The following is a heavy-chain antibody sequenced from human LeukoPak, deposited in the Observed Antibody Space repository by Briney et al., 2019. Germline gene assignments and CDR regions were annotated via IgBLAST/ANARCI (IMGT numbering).Heavy chain of an antibody. CDR1: GFTFSSCS. J-gene: IGHJ4*02. V-gene: IGHV3-48*02. CDR2: ISSGSSSI. D-gene: IGHD3-9*01. CDR3: ARGRATGRSGGDY. Sequence: GGSLRLSCAASGFTFSSCSMNWVRQAPGKGLEWVSYISSGSSSIYYADSVKGRFTISRDNAENSLYLQMNSLRDEDTAVYYCARGRATGRSGGDYWGQGTLVTVSS.